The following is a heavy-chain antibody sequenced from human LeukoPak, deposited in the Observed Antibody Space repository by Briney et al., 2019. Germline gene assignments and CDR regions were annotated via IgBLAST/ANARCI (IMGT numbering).Heavy chain of an antibody. CDR2: ITSSSSYI. Sequence: GGSLRLSCAASGFTFSRFTMNWVRQAPGKGLEWVSSITSSSSYIYYADSVKGRFTISRDNAKNSLYPQMNSLRTEDTAIYYCATAGDGYDSSFDYWGQGTLVTVSS. CDR1: GFTFSRFT. CDR3: ATAGDGYDSSFDY. V-gene: IGHV3-21*01. D-gene: IGHD5-12*01. J-gene: IGHJ4*02.